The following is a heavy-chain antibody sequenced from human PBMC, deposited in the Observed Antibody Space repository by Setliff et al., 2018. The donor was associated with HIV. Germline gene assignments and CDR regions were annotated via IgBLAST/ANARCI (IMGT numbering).Heavy chain of an antibody. J-gene: IGHJ3*02. CDR3: AHMATQWDGFDI. Sequence: GASVKVSCKASGETFSSYAINWVRQAPGQGLEWMGVIIPIFATPNYAQTFQGRLTITADQSTTTAYMKLSGLTSKDTAVYFCAHMATQWDGFDIWGQGTMVTVSS. CDR1: GETFSSYA. CDR2: IIPIFATP. V-gene: IGHV1-69*13. D-gene: IGHD2-8*01.